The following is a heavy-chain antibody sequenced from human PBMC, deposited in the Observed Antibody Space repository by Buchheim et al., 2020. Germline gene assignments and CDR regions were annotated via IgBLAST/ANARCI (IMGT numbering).Heavy chain of an antibody. CDR3: ARGRGRNYYDSSGYFDY. D-gene: IGHD3-22*01. V-gene: IGHV4-34*01. CDR1: GGSFSGYY. J-gene: IGHJ4*02. CDR2: INHSGST. Sequence: QVQLQQWGAGLLKPSETLSLTCAVSGGSFSGYYWSWIRQPPGKGLEWIGEINHSGSTNYNPSLKSRVTISVDTSKNQFSLKLSSVTAADTAVYYCARGRGRNYYDSSGYFDYWGQGTL.